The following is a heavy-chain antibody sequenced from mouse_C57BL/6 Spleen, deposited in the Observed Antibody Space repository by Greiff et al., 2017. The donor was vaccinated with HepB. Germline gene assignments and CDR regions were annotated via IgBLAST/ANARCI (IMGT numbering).Heavy chain of an antibody. D-gene: IGHD1-1*01. CDR1: GYTFTSYW. V-gene: IGHV1-55*01. CDR3: ARDTTVVATDWFAY. J-gene: IGHJ3*01. CDR2: IYPGSGST. Sequence: QVQLKQPGAELVKPGASVKMSCKASGYTFTSYWITWVKQRPGQGLEWIGDIYPGSGSTNYNEKFKSKATLTVDTSSSTAYMQLSSLTSEDSAVYYCARDTTVVATDWFAYWGQGTLVTVSA.